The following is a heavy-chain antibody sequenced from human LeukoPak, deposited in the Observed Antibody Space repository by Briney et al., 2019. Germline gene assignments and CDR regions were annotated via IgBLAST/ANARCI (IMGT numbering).Heavy chain of an antibody. D-gene: IGHD3-10*01. CDR3: ARRAGDTMVRGPQQYYYYYMDV. CDR2: IGGSGGST. V-gene: IGHV3-23*01. CDR1: GFTFTDYY. Sequence: PGVSLRLSCATSGFTFTDYYMSWIRQAPGKGLEWVSGIGGSGGSTYYADSVKGRFTISRDNSKSTLYLQMNTLRAEDTAVYYCARRAGDTMVRGPQQYYYYYMDVWGKGTTVTVSS. J-gene: IGHJ6*03.